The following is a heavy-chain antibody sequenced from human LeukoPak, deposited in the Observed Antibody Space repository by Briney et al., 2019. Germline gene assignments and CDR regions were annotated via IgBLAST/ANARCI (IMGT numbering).Heavy chain of an antibody. D-gene: IGHD5-18*01. Sequence: GASVKVSCKASGGTFSSYAISWVRQAPGQGLEWMGGIIPIFGTANYAQKFQGRVTITADKSTSTAYMELSSLRSDDTAVYYCARDRHSYGYLCLVYWGQGTLVTVSS. CDR3: ARDRHSYGYLCLVY. CDR1: GGTFSSYA. CDR2: IIPIFGTA. J-gene: IGHJ4*02. V-gene: IGHV1-69*06.